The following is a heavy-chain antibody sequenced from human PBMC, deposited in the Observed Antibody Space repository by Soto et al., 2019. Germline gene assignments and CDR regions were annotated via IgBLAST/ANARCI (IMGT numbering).Heavy chain of an antibody. CDR3: ASQGLPYFDWSPTPLYYMDV. J-gene: IGHJ6*03. CDR2: INHSGNT. D-gene: IGHD3-9*01. Sequence: SETLSLTCAVYGGSFSGYYWSWIRQPPGKGLEWIGEINHSGNTNYNPSLKSRVTISVYKSKNQFSLKLSSVTAADTAVYYCASQGLPYFDWSPTPLYYMDVWGKGTTVTISS. V-gene: IGHV4-34*01. CDR1: GGSFSGYY.